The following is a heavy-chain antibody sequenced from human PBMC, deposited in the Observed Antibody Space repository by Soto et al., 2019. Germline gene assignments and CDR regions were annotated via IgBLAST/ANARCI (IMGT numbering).Heavy chain of an antibody. V-gene: IGHV1-46*01. J-gene: IGHJ4*02. CDR3: ARGRSGIYGGVDY. CDR2: INPSGGTT. Sequence: ASVKVSCKASGYVFTSFFIHWVRQAPGQGLEWMGIINPSGGTTTHAQKFQGRVTMTRDTSTNTVYMEVSSLRSDDTAVYYCARGRSGIYGGVDYWGQGTLVTVSS. D-gene: IGHD1-26*01. CDR1: GYVFTSFF.